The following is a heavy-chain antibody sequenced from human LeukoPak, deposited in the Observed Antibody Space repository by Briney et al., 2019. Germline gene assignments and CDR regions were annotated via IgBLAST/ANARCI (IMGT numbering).Heavy chain of an antibody. Sequence: GGPLRLSCVVSGFTFSTYSMNWVRQAPGKGLEWVSYISSSSSTIYYADSVKGRFTISRDNAKKSLYLQMNSLSADDTAVYYCAGGASEYSSSGDFAYWGQGTLVTVSS. CDR3: AGGASEYSSSGDFAY. J-gene: IGHJ4*02. CDR2: ISSSSSTI. CDR1: GFTFSTYS. V-gene: IGHV3-48*01. D-gene: IGHD6-6*01.